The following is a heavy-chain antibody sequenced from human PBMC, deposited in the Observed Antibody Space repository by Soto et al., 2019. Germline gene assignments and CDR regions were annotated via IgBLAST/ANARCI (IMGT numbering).Heavy chain of an antibody. CDR1: CGSISSDY. J-gene: IGHJ6*02. CDR3: ASSVRLGDDYCYNGMEV. CDR2: IYTSGST. Sequence: SVTLSLTSTVSCGSISSDYWIWIRQPAGKGLEWIGRIYTSGSTTYNPSLKSRVIMSVETSKNQSSLKLCSVTAADTAVYSCASSVRLGDDYCYNGMEVWGQRPTGSVSS. V-gene: IGHV4-4*07. D-gene: IGHD3-16*01.